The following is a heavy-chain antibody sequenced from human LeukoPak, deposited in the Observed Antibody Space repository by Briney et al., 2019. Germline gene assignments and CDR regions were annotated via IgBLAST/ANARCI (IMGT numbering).Heavy chain of an antibody. CDR2: IIPILGIA. CDR1: GGTFSSYT. Sequence: SVKVSCKASGGTFSSYTISWVRQAPGQGLEWMGRIIPILGIANYAQKFQGRVTITADKSTSAAYMELSSLRSEDTAVYYCARGGEMATIPTWGQGTLVTVSS. D-gene: IGHD5-24*01. CDR3: ARGGEMATIPT. V-gene: IGHV1-69*02. J-gene: IGHJ5*02.